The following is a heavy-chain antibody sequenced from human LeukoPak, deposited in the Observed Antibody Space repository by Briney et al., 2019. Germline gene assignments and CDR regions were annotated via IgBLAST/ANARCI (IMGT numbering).Heavy chain of an antibody. Sequence: SESLSLTCAVYGGSFSGYYWSWIRQPPGKGLEWIGSIYHSGSTYYNPSLKSRVTISVDTSKNQFSLKLNSVTAADTAVYYCAKGGNSEYSSSSYWGQGTLVTVSS. J-gene: IGHJ4*02. V-gene: IGHV4-34*01. D-gene: IGHD6-6*01. CDR1: GGSFSGYY. CDR2: IYHSGST. CDR3: AKGGNSEYSSSSY.